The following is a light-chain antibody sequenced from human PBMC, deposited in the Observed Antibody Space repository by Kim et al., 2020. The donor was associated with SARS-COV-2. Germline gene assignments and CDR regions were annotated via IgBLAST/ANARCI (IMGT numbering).Light chain of an antibody. Sequence: QSITTSCTGTSSDVGGYNYVSWYQQHPGKAPKLMIYDVSNRPSGVSNRFSGSKSGNTASLTISGLQAEDEADYYCSSYTRSSTNYVFGTGTKVTVL. J-gene: IGLJ1*01. CDR3: SSYTRSSTNYV. V-gene: IGLV2-14*03. CDR1: SSDVGGYNY. CDR2: DVS.